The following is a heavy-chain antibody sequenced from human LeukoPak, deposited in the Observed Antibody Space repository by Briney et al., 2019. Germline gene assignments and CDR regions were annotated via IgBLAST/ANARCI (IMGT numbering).Heavy chain of an antibody. J-gene: IGHJ4*02. CDR3: ARVEHIVSGWPYYFDY. V-gene: IGHV1-24*01. Sequence: ASVKVSCKVSGYTLTELSMHWVRQAPGKGLEWMGGFDPEDGETIYAQKFQGRVTMTEDTSTDTAYMELSSLRSEDTAVYYCARVEHIVSGWPYYFDYWGQGTLVTVSS. D-gene: IGHD6-19*01. CDR2: FDPEDGET. CDR1: GYTLTELS.